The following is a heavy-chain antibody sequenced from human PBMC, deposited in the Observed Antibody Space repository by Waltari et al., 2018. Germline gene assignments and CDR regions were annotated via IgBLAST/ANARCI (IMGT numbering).Heavy chain of an antibody. Sequence: QAQLQQSGPGLVQPSQTLLLTCAVSGASGSSYSAAWKWRRHAPSRGLEWLGRTYYRYKWYNDYAVSVKSRITITPDTSKNQFSLQLNSVTPEDTAVYYCARVSIAAHPTFDYWGQGTLVTVSS. D-gene: IGHD6-6*01. CDR3: ARVSIAAHPTFDY. CDR2: TYYRYKWYN. V-gene: IGHV6-1*01. J-gene: IGHJ4*02. CDR1: GASGSSYSAA.